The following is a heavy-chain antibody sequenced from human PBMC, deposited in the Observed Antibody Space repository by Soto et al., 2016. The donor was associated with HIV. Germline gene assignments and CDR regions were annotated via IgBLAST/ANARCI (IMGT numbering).Heavy chain of an antibody. CDR2: IIPIFNTA. V-gene: IGHV1-69*01. CDR1: GGTFSSYA. D-gene: IGHD5-18*01. Sequence: QVQLVQSGAEVKKPGSSVKVSCKASGGTFSSYAISWVRQAPGQGLEWMGGIIPIFNTANYAQKFHGRVTITADESTSTAYMELSSLTSEDTAFYYCARGPPPGPWIQPYYFDYWGQGSLLTVSS. J-gene: IGHJ4*02. CDR3: ARGPPPGPWIQPYYFDY.